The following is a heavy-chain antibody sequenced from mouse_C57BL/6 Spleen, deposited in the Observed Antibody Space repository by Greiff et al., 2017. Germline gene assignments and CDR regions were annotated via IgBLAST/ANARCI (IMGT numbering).Heavy chain of an antibody. CDR1: GYTFTSYW. CDR2: IYPGSGST. CDR3: ARGGYGITSVAY. V-gene: IGHV1-55*01. D-gene: IGHD2-1*01. J-gene: IGHJ3*01. Sequence: VQLQQPGAELVKPGASVKMSCKASGYTFTSYWITWVKQRPGQGLEWIGDIYPGSGSTNYNEKFKSKATLTVDTSSSTAYMQLSSLTSEDSAVYYCARGGYGITSVAYWGQGTLVTVSA.